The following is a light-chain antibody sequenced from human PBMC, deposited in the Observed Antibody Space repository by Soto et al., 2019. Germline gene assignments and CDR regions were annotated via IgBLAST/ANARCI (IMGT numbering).Light chain of an antibody. J-gene: IGKJ1*01. Sequence: EIVLTQSPGILSLSPGERATLSCRASQSVSNDFLAWYQQKPGQAPRLLIYGASTRATDVPDRFSGSGSGADFTLSISRLEPEDFAVYYCRQYRSSPPRTFGQGTKVDIK. V-gene: IGKV3-20*01. CDR1: QSVSNDF. CDR2: GAS. CDR3: RQYRSSPPRT.